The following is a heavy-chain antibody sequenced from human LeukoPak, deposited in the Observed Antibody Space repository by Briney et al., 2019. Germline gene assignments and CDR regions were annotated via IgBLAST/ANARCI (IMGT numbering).Heavy chain of an antibody. J-gene: IGHJ3*02. V-gene: IGHV4-59*08. CDR3: ARQVWYYDRSAFDI. CDR1: GFTFSSYD. CDR2: IYYGGST. D-gene: IGHD3-22*01. Sequence: PGGSLRLSCAASGFTFSSYDMNWVRQAPGKGLEWVGYIYYGGSTNYNPSLKSRVTISVDTSKNQFSLKLSSVTAADTAVYFCARQVWYYDRSAFDIWGQGTMVTVSS.